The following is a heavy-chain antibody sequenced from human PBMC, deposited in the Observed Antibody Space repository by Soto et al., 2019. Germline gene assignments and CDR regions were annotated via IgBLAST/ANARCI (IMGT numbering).Heavy chain of an antibody. J-gene: IGHJ3*02. CDR2: IYYSGST. V-gene: IGHV4-31*03. Sequence: SETLSLTCTVSGGSISSGGYYWSWIRQHPGKGLEWIGYIYYSGSTYYNPSLKSRVTISVDTSKNQFSLKLSSVTAADTAVYYCARDLSVTPSHDAFDIWGQGTMVTVSS. CDR1: GGSISSGGYY. CDR3: ARDLSVTPSHDAFDI. D-gene: IGHD2-21*02.